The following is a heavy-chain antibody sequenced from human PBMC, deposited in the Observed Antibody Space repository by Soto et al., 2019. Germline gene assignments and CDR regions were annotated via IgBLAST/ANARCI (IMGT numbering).Heavy chain of an antibody. J-gene: IGHJ3*02. CDR3: SATEYTVYWYGNYAVDI. CDR1: GFTLTNTW. CDR2: LKSKTDGRAT. Sequence: EVQLVESGGGLVRPGGSLRLSCTASGFTLTNTWLHWVRQAPGNRLEWIARLKSKTDGRATDYAAPVTDRFTISREHSTNTLYLQMYSLKTEDSAVYYCSATEYTVYWYGNYAVDIWGQGPMV. V-gene: IGHV3-15*01. D-gene: IGHD6-13*01.